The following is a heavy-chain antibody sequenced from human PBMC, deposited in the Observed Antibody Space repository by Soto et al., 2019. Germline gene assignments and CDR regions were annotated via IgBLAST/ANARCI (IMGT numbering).Heavy chain of an antibody. CDR3: ASEAVSGRPGFDY. CDR1: GYTFTSYG. Sequence: QVQLVQSGAEVKKPGASVKVSFKASGYTFTSYGISWVLQAPGQGLEWMGWVNAYNGNTNYAQKFQGRVTMTTDTYKSTAYMELRSLRSDDTSVHYCASEAVSGRPGFDYWGHGTLVTVSS. CDR2: VNAYNGNT. V-gene: IGHV1-18*01. J-gene: IGHJ4*01. D-gene: IGHD6-19*01.